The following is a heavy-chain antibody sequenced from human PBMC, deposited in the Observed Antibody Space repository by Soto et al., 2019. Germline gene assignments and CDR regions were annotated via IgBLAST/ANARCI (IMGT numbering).Heavy chain of an antibody. CDR3: AKDLERQQLLRFGMDV. D-gene: IGHD6-13*01. Sequence: GGSLRLSCAASGFTFSSYGMHWVRQAPGKGLEWVSAISGSGGSTYYADSVKGRFTISRDNSKNTLYLQMNSLRAEDTAVYYCAKDLERQQLLRFGMDVWGQGTTVTVSS. CDR2: ISGSGGST. J-gene: IGHJ6*02. CDR1: GFTFSSYG. V-gene: IGHV3-23*01.